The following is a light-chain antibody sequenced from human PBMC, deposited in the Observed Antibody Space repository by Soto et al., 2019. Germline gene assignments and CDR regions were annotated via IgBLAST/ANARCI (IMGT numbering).Light chain of an antibody. Sequence: EIVLTQSPGTLSLSPGERATLSCRASQSVSSNYLAWYQQKPGQAPRLLIYGASNRATGIPDRFSGSGSGTDFTITISRLEPEDFAVYYCQQYGGSPWTFGQGTKVEIK. CDR3: QQYGGSPWT. CDR2: GAS. V-gene: IGKV3-20*01. CDR1: QSVSSNY. J-gene: IGKJ1*01.